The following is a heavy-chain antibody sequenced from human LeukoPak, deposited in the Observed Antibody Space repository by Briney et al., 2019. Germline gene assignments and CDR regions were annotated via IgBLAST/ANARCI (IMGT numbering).Heavy chain of an antibody. J-gene: IGHJ6*03. CDR2: IYYRGNT. CDR1: GGSINSYY. Sequence: PSETLSLTCTVSGGSINSYYWSWIRQPPGKGLEWIGYIYYRGNTNYNPSLKSRVTISVDTSKNQFSLKLSSVTAADTAVFYCARHVSAYSSGLPYYMDVWGKGTTVTVSS. D-gene: IGHD6-19*01. V-gene: IGHV4-59*08. CDR3: ARHVSAYSSGLPYYMDV.